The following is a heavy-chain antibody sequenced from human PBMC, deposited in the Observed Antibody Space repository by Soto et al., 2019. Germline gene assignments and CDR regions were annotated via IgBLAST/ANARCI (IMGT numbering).Heavy chain of an antibody. Sequence: QVQLVQSGAEVKKPGASVKVSCKASGYTFTGYYMHWVRQAPGQGLEWMGWINPNSGGTNYAQKFQGRVTMTRDTSISTAYMELSRLRSDDTAVYYCERWWAADYDSSDFDYWGQGTLVTVSS. J-gene: IGHJ4*02. CDR1: GYTFTGYY. D-gene: IGHD3-22*01. CDR2: INPNSGGT. V-gene: IGHV1-2*02. CDR3: ERWWAADYDSSDFDY.